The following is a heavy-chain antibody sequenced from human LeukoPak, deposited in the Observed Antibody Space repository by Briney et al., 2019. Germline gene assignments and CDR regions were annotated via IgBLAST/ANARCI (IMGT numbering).Heavy chain of an antibody. CDR3: TRGSIAYYYMDV. J-gene: IGHJ6*03. CDR1: GVSISSYY. Sequence: SETLSLTCTVSGVSISSYYWSWIRQPPGKGLEWIGNIYYSGSTNYNPSLKSRVTISVDTSKNQFSLKLSSVTAADTAVYYCTRGSIAYYYMDVWGKGTTVTISS. D-gene: IGHD3-22*01. V-gene: IGHV4-59*01. CDR2: IYYSGST.